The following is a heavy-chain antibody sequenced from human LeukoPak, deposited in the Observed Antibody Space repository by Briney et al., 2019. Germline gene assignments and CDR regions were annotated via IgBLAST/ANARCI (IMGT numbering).Heavy chain of an antibody. V-gene: IGHV4-59*01. D-gene: IGHD3-9*01. CDR3: ARRRGVDILTGYDLYWFDP. Sequence: SETLPLTCTVSGGSISSYYWSCIRQPPRKELEWIGYIYHSGSTKYNPSLKRRVIISIDTSKNQFSLKLSSVTAADTAVYYCARRRGVDILTGYDLYWFDPWGQGTLVTVSS. CDR2: IYHSGST. J-gene: IGHJ5*02. CDR1: GGSISSYY.